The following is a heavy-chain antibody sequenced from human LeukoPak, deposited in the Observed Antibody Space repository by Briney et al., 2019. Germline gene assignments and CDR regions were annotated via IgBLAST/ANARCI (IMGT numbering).Heavy chain of an antibody. Sequence: PSETLSLTCTVSGGSISSSSYYWGWIRQPPGKGLEWIGSIYYSGSTYYNPSLESRVTISVDTSKNQFSLKLSSVTAADTAVYYCARHIGYRDYWGQGTLVTVSS. CDR3: ARHIGYRDY. J-gene: IGHJ4*02. CDR1: GGSISSSSYY. V-gene: IGHV4-39*01. CDR2: IYYSGST. D-gene: IGHD6-25*01.